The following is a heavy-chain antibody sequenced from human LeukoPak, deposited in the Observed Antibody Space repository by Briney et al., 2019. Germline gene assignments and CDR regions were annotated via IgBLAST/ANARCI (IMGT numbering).Heavy chain of an antibody. CDR1: GDSVSSNSAA. J-gene: IGHJ4*02. CDR3: ATPGGSFDY. D-gene: IGHD2-15*01. Sequence: SQTLSLTCAISGDSVSSNSAAWNWIRQSPSRGLEWLGRTYYRSKWYSDYGASVRGRIAINPDTSKNQFSLKLSSVTAADTAVYYCATPGGSFDYWGQGTLVTVSS. CDR2: TYYRSKWYS. V-gene: IGHV6-1*01.